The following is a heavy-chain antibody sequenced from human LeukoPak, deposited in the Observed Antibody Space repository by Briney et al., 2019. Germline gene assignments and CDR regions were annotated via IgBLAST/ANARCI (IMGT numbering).Heavy chain of an antibody. J-gene: IGHJ4*02. CDR2: IRCDSSNE. CDR3: ARDKGNWYVSSFDC. D-gene: IGHD6-13*01. V-gene: IGHV3-30*04. Sequence: PGGYLRLSSAASGFTFSSYVMHWVRQAPGKGLEWVAIIRCDSSNEYYADSVRGRFTISRDNSKKTLYLQMNSLRAEETAVYYCARDKGNWYVSSFDCWGQGTLVTVSS. CDR1: GFTFSSYV.